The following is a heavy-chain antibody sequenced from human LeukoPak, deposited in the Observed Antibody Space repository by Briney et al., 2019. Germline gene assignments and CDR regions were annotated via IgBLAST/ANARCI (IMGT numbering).Heavy chain of an antibody. CDR2: IYYSGST. Sequence: SETLSLTCTVSGGSISSYYWSWIRQPPGKGLEWIGYIYYSGSTNYNPSLKSRVTISVDTSKNQFSLKLSSVTAADTAVYYCARKGVLTASLQHWGQGTLVTVSS. V-gene: IGHV4-59*12. J-gene: IGHJ1*01. CDR1: GGSISSYY. D-gene: IGHD3-9*01. CDR3: ARKGVLTASLQH.